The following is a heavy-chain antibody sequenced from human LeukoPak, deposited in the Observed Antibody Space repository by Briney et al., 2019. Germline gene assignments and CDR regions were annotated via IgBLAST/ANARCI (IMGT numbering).Heavy chain of an antibody. CDR3: ATRGSGWYAFDI. J-gene: IGHJ3*02. V-gene: IGHV1-18*01. D-gene: IGHD6-19*01. CDR2: ISAYNGNT. CDR1: GYTFTSYG. Sequence: ASVKVSCKASGYTFTSYGISWVRQAPGQGLEWMGWISAYNGNTNYAQKLQGRVTMITDTSTSTAYMELRSLRSDDTAVYYCATRGSGWYAFDIWGQGTMVTVSS.